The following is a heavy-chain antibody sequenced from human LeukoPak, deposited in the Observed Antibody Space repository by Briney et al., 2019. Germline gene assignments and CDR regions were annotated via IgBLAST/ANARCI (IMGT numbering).Heavy chain of an antibody. CDR2: IGVAGDT. D-gene: IGHD6-19*01. CDR1: GFAFSTYD. J-gene: IGHJ3*02. Sequence: GGSLRLSCAASGFAFSTYDMHWVRQATGKGLEWVSAIGVAGDTYYPGSVKGRFTISRENAKNSLYLQMNSLRAGDTAVYYCATESSAWSAFDIWGQGTMVTVSA. CDR3: ATESSAWSAFDI. V-gene: IGHV3-13*04.